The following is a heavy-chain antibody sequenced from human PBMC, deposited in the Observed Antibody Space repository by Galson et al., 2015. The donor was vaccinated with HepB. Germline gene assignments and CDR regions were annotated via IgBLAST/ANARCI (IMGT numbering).Heavy chain of an antibody. J-gene: IGHJ4*02. CDR2: ISYDGSNK. CDR3: AKSRGGFYDILTGSYFFDY. D-gene: IGHD3-9*01. CDR1: GFTFSSYA. Sequence: SLRLSCAASGFTFSSYAMHWVRQAPGKGLEWVAVISYDGSNKYYADSVKGRFTISRDNSKNTLYLQMNSLRAEDTAVYCCAKSRGGFYDILTGSYFFDYWGQGTLVTVSS. V-gene: IGHV3-30*04.